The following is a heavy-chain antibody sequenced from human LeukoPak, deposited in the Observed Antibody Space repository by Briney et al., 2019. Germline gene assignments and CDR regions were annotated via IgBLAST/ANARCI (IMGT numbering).Heavy chain of an antibody. V-gene: IGHV4-39*01. CDR1: GGSISSSSYY. D-gene: IGHD3-10*01. CDR2: IYYSGST. Sequence: SETLSRTCTVSGGSISSSSYYWGWIRQPPGKGLEWIGSIYYSGSTYYNPSLKSRVTISVDTSKNQFSLKLSSVTAADTAVYYCARPSNYYGSGSYGYWGQGTLVTVSS. CDR3: ARPSNYYGSGSYGY. J-gene: IGHJ4*02.